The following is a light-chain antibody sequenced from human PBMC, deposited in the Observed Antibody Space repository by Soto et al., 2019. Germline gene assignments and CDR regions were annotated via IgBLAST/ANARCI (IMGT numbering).Light chain of an antibody. V-gene: IGKV3-20*01. J-gene: IGKJ2*01. CDR3: QQYGSSPRYT. Sequence: EIVLTQSPGTLSLSPGERATLSCRASQSVSSRYLAWYQQKLGQAPRLLIYDASSRTTGIPDRFSGSGSGTDFTLTISRLEPEDFAVYYCQQYGSSPRYTFGQGTKLEIK. CDR1: QSVSSRY. CDR2: DAS.